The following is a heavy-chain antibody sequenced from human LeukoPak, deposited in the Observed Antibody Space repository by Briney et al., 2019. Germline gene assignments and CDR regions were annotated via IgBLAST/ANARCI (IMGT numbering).Heavy chain of an antibody. CDR3: ARSQYSSTWYGDSYYYYMDV. J-gene: IGHJ6*03. V-gene: IGHV3-74*01. CDR2: INSDGSST. CDR1: GFTFSNYW. D-gene: IGHD6-13*01. Sequence: GGSLRLSCAASGFTFSNYWTHWVRQAPGKGLVWVSRINSDGSSTSYADSVKGRFTISRDNAKNTLYLQMNSLRAEGTAVYYCARSQYSSTWYGDSYYYYMDVWGKGTTVTVSS.